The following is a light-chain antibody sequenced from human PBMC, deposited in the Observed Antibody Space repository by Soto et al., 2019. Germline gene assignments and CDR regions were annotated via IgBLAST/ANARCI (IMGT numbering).Light chain of an antibody. CDR1: QTISSW. V-gene: IGKV1-5*03. CDR3: QHYGSYAEA. J-gene: IGKJ1*01. Sequence: IRRTQSPSTLSGSVGGRVTITCRASQTISSWLAWYQQKPGKAPKLLIYKASTLKSGVPSRFSGSGSGTDFTLTISILEPDDFATYYCQHYGSYAEAFGQGTKVDIK. CDR2: KAS.